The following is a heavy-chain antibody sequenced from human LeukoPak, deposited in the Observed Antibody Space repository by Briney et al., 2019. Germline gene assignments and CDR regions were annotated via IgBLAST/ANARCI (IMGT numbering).Heavy chain of an antibody. CDR2: FDPEDGET. Sequence: ASVKVSCKVSGYTLTELSMHWVRPAPGKGLEWMGGFDPEDGETIYEQKFQGRVTMTEGTSTDTAYMELSSLRSEDTAVYYCATDTYSGSYRWFDPWGQGTLVTVSS. J-gene: IGHJ5*02. CDR1: GYTLTELS. CDR3: ATDTYSGSYRWFDP. V-gene: IGHV1-24*01. D-gene: IGHD1-26*01.